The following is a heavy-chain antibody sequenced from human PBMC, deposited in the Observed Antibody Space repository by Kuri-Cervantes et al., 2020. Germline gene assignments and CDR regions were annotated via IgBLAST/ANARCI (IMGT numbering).Heavy chain of an antibody. CDR1: GFIFSSYS. CDR3: ARDNAGYPDY. D-gene: IGHD3-9*01. J-gene: IGHJ4*02. CDR2: ISSSSSYI. Sequence: GGSLRLSCAASGFIFSSYSMNWVRQAPGKGLEWVSSISSSSSYIYYADSVRGRFTISRDNAKNSLYLQMNSLRAEDTAVYYCARDNAGYPDYWGQGTLVTVSS. V-gene: IGHV3-21*01.